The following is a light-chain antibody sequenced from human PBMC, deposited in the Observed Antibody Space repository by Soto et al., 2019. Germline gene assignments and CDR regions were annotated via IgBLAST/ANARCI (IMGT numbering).Light chain of an antibody. V-gene: IGKV1-5*03. J-gene: IGKJ1*01. CDR3: QHYNSYGT. CDR2: KAS. CDR1: QSISSW. Sequence: DIQMTQSPSTLSASVGDRVTLTCRASQSISSWLAWYQQKPGKAPRLLIYKASSLETGVPSRFSGSGSGTDSPLTISSLQPDDVATYYCQHYNSYGTFGQGTKVDIK.